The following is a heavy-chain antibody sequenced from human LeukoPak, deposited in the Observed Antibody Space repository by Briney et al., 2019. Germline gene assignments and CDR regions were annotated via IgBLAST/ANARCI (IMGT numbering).Heavy chain of an antibody. CDR3: ARAWYSSSGFDY. CDR1: GGSISSYY. J-gene: IGHJ4*02. D-gene: IGHD6-13*01. V-gene: IGHV4-59*01. Sequence: SETLSLTCTVSGGSISSYYWSWIRQPPGKGLEWIGYIYYSGSTNYNPSLKSRVTISVDTSKNQFSLKLSSVTAADTAAYYCARAWYSSSGFDYWGQGTLVTVSS. CDR2: IYYSGST.